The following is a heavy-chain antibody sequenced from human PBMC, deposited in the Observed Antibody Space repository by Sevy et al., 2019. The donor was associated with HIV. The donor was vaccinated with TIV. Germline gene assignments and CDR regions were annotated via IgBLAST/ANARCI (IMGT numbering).Heavy chain of an antibody. V-gene: IGHV1-18*01. CDR1: GYTFTSYG. CDR3: ARDLGGYGGNSIDY. D-gene: IGHD2-21*02. Sequence: VSRKASGYTFTSYGISWVRQAPGQGLEWMGWISAYNGNTNYAQKLQGRVTMTTDTSTSTAYMELRSLRSDDTAVYYCARDLGGYGGNSIDYWGQGTLVTVSS. CDR2: ISAYNGNT. J-gene: IGHJ4*02.